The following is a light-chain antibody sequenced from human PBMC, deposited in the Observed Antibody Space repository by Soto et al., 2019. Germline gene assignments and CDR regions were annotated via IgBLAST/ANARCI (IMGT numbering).Light chain of an antibody. J-gene: IGKJ4*01. Sequence: DIQMTQSPSSLSASVGDRVTITCRASQSIRSYLNWYQQKPGKAPKILIYTASNLQSGVPSRFSGSGSGTDFTLTISSLQPEDFATYYCQQSYSMTTFGGGTKVEIK. V-gene: IGKV1-39*01. CDR3: QQSYSMTT. CDR1: QSIRSY. CDR2: TAS.